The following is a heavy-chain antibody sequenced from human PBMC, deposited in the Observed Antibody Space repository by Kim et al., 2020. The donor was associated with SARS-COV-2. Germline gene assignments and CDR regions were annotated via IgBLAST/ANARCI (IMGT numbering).Heavy chain of an antibody. CDR1: GFTFSDYA. CDR2: INAGSGNT. Sequence: ASVKVSCKASGFTFSDYAMYWVRQAPGQRLEWMGWINAGSGNTRYSQKFQGRVTITWDTSASTAYMDLTSMRFEDTAVYYCARERFGGSVDYWGQGTLVTVPS. D-gene: IGHD3-10*01. CDR3: ARERFGGSVDY. J-gene: IGHJ4*02. V-gene: IGHV1-3*01.